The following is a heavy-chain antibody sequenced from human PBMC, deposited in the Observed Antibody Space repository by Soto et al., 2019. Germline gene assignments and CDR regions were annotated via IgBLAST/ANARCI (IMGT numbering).Heavy chain of an antibody. CDR2: TYYRSKWDY. J-gene: IGHJ5*01. D-gene: IGHD2-8*01. Sequence: SQTLSLTCAISGDSVSTNSATWDRIRQSPSRGLEWLGRTYYRSKWDYDYAASVKGRITINPDTSNNQLSLQLDSVTPDDTAVYYCARLIGNSWLDSWGQGTLVTVSS. CDR3: ARLIGNSWLDS. V-gene: IGHV6-1*01. CDR1: GDSVSTNSAT.